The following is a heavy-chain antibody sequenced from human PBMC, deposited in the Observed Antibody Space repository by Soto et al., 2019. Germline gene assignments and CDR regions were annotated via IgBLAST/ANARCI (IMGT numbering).Heavy chain of an antibody. CDR1: GGSISSYY. CDR2: IYYSGST. CDR3: GRNRYDFWSGPHGPFDY. D-gene: IGHD3-3*01. V-gene: IGHV4-59*08. J-gene: IGHJ4*02. Sequence: SETLSLTCTVSGGSISSYYWSWIRQPPGKGLEWIGYIYYSGSTNYNPSLKSRVTISVDTSKNQFSLKLSSVTAADTAVYYCGRNRYDFWSGPHGPFDYWGKGTLVPVSS.